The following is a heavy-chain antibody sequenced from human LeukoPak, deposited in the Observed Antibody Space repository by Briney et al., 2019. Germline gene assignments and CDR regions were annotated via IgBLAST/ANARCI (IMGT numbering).Heavy chain of an antibody. CDR2: ISYDGSDK. D-gene: IGHD5-12*01. CDR1: GFIFSNYG. V-gene: IGHV3-30*03. J-gene: IGHJ4*02. CDR3: AAGIVATGDNYFDN. Sequence: PGRSLRLSCAASGFIFSNYGMHWVRQAPGKGLEWVAFISYDGSDKYYADSVKGRFAISRDNSKSSLYLQMNSLRADDTALYYCAAGIVATGDNYFDNWGQGTPVTVSS.